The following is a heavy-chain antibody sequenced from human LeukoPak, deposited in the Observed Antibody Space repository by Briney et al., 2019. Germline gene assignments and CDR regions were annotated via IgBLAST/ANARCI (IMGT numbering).Heavy chain of an antibody. CDR3: ARGAYYYASSGYFTFDI. Sequence: NPSETLSLTCTVSGGSISSYYWSWIRQPAGKGLEWIGRIYTSGSTNYNPSLKSRVTMSVDTSKNQFSLKLSSVTAADTAVYYCARGAYYYASSGYFTFDIWGQGTMVTVSS. J-gene: IGHJ3*02. CDR1: GGSISSYY. V-gene: IGHV4-4*07. CDR2: IYTSGST. D-gene: IGHD3-22*01.